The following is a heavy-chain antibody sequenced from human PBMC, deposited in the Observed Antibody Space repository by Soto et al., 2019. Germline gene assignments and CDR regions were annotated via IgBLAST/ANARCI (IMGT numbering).Heavy chain of an antibody. V-gene: IGHV4-30-4*01. CDR3: ARAMVVTQNWFDP. CDR1: GGSIISGDYY. D-gene: IGHD2-21*02. J-gene: IGHJ5*02. Sequence: SETLSLTCTVSGGSIISGDYYWSLIRQPPGKGLGWIGYIYYSGSTYYNPSLKSRVTISVDTSKNQFSLKLSSVTAADTAVYYCARAMVVTQNWFDPWGQGTLVTVSS. CDR2: IYYSGST.